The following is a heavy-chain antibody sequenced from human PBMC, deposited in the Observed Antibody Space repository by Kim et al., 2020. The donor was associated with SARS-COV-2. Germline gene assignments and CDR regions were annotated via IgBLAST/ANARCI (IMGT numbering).Heavy chain of an antibody. CDR1: GYTFTSYA. D-gene: IGHD4-17*01. Sequence: ASVKVSCKASGYTFTSYAMHWVRQAPGQRLEWMGWINAGNGNTKYSQKFQGRVTITRDTSASTAYMELSSLRSEDTAVYYCARTTTVTTRVDWYFDLWGRGTLVTVSS. J-gene: IGHJ2*01. V-gene: IGHV1-3*01. CDR2: INAGNGNT. CDR3: ARTTTVTTRVDWYFDL.